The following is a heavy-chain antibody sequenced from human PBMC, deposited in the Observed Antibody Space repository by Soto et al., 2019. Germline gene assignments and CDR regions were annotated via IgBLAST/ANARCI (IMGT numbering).Heavy chain of an antibody. CDR1: GGSISSYY. Sequence: PSETLSLTCTVSGGSISSYYWSWIRQPPGKGLEWIGYIYYSGSTNYNPSLKSRVTISVDTSKNQFSLKLSSVTAADTAVYYCARARVVVAATFFGFDPWGQGTLVTLAS. CDR2: IYYSGST. CDR3: ARARVVVAATFFGFDP. J-gene: IGHJ5*02. V-gene: IGHV4-59*01. D-gene: IGHD2-15*01.